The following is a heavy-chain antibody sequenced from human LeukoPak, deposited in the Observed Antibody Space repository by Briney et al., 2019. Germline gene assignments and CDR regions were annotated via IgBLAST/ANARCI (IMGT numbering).Heavy chain of an antibody. D-gene: IGHD2-2*01. Sequence: ASVKVSCKASGYRFTDYFMHWVRQAPGQGLEWMGWINPNSGDTDYAQKFQGRDTLTRDASIGTAYMELTRLRSDDTAVYYCATPAERLVPDSWGQGTLVTVSS. J-gene: IGHJ4*02. CDR2: INPNSGDT. CDR1: GYRFTDYF. CDR3: ATPAERLVPDS. V-gene: IGHV1-2*02.